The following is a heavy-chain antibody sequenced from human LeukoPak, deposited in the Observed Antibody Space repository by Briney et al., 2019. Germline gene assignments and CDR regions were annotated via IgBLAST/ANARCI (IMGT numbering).Heavy chain of an antibody. CDR2: IIPIFGTA. D-gene: IGHD3-22*01. V-gene: IGHV1-69*13. CDR1: GGTFSSYA. J-gene: IGHJ4*02. Sequence: APVKVSCKASGGTFSSYAISWVRQAPGQGLEWMGGIIPIFGTANYAQKFQGRVTITADESTSTAYMELSSLRSEDTAVYYCARDLQPYLYYYDSSGYYYVLDYWGQGTLVTVSS. CDR3: ARDLQPYLYYYDSSGYYYVLDY.